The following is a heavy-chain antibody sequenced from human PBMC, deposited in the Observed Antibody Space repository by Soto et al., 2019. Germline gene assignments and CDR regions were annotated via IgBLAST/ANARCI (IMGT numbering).Heavy chain of an antibody. D-gene: IGHD1-7*01. J-gene: IGHJ5*02. V-gene: IGHV1-69*06. CDR3: ARDITGTTGPWFDP. CDR1: GGTFSSYA. Sequence: SVKVSCKASGGTFSSYAISWVRQAPGQGPEWMGGIIPIFGTANYAQKFQGRVTITADKSTSTAYMELSSLRSEDTAVYYCARDITGTTGPWFDPWGQGTLVTVSS. CDR2: IIPIFGTA.